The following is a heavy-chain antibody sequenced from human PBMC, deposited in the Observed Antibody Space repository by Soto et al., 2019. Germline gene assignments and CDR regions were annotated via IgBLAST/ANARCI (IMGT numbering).Heavy chain of an antibody. V-gene: IGHV4-31*03. Sequence: QVQLQESGPGLVKPSQTLSLTCTVSGGSISSGGYYWSWIRQHPGKGLEWIGSIYYSGSTYYNPALKRRVTISVDTSKNQFSLKLSSVTAADTAVYYCASVDTAMATFDYWGQGTLVTVSS. CDR2: IYYSGST. CDR3: ASVDTAMATFDY. CDR1: GGSISSGGYY. D-gene: IGHD5-18*01. J-gene: IGHJ4*02.